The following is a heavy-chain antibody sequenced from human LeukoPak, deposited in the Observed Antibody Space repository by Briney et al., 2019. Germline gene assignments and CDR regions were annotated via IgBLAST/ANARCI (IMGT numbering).Heavy chain of an antibody. CDR2: IKQDGSEK. V-gene: IGHV3-7*01. CDR3: CGSYSPFDY. D-gene: IGHD1-26*01. Sequence: PGGSLRLSCAASGFTFSSYWMSWVRQAPGKGLEWVANIKQDGSEKYYVDSVKGRFTISRDNAKNSLYLQMNSLRAEDTAVHYCCGSYSPFDYWGQGTLVTVSS. J-gene: IGHJ4*02. CDR1: GFTFSSYW.